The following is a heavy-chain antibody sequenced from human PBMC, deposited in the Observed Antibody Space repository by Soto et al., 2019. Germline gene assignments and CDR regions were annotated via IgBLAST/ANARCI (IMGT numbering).Heavy chain of an antibody. CDR1: GDSVSRNSAA. CDR2: TYYRSKWYN. CDR3: ASGGHTAVAVTNYYYGMDV. V-gene: IGHV6-1*01. D-gene: IGHD6-19*01. J-gene: IGHJ6*02. Sequence: SQTLSLTCAISGDSVSRNSAAWNWFRQSTSRGLEWLGRTYYRSKWYNDYAVSVKSRITINPDTSKNQFSLQLNSVTPEDTAVYYCASGGHTAVAVTNYYYGMDVWGQGTTVTVSS.